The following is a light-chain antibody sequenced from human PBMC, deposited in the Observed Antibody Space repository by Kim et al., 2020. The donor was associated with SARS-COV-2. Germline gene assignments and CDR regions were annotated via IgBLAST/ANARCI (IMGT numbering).Light chain of an antibody. CDR3: QAWDSSTVV. CDR1: KLGTKY. V-gene: IGLV3-1*01. J-gene: IGLJ3*02. CDR2: QDS. Sequence: SYELTQPPSVSVSPGQTASITCSGDKLGTKYVCWYQQKPGQSPILVIYQDSKRPSGIPERFSGSNSGNTATLTISGTQAMDEADYSCQAWDSSTVVFGGGTQLTVL.